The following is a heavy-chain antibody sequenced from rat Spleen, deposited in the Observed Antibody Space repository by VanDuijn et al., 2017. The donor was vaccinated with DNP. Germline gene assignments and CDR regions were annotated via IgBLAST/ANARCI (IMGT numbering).Heavy chain of an antibody. CDR1: GYSITSNY. J-gene: IGHJ2*01. CDR2: ISYSGST. Sequence: EVQLQESGSGLVKPSQSLSLTCSVTGYSITSNYWGWIRKFPGNKMEYIGHISYSGSTNYNPSLRSRISITRDTSKNHFLLHLNSLTTEDTATYYCARWTRYFDYWGQGIMVTVSS. CDR3: ARWTRYFDY. V-gene: IGHV3-1*01. D-gene: IGHD1-7*01.